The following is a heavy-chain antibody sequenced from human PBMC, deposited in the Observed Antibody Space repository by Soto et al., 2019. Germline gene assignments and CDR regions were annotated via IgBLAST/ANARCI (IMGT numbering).Heavy chain of an antibody. CDR3: ARGALLRHFDRFS. D-gene: IGHD3-9*01. CDR1: GGSISSYY. J-gene: IGHJ4*02. V-gene: IGHV4-59*12. CDR2: IYYSGST. Sequence: SETLSLSCTVSGGSISSYYWSWIRQPPGKGLEWIGYIYYSGSTNYNPSLKSRVTISVDTSKNQFSLKLSSVTAADTAVYYCARGALLRHFDRFSWGLGTLVTVSS.